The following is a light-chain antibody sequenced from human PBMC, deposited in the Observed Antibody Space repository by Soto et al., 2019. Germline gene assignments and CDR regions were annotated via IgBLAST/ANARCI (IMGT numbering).Light chain of an antibody. CDR1: QSLNRN. CDR2: GAS. Sequence: EILMTQSPATLSVSQGERATLSCRASQSLNRNLAWYQKKPGQAPRLIIYGASTRASGIPARFSGSGSGTEFTLTISSLQSEDFALYYCQHYNDWPPAFTFGPGTKVDL. CDR3: QHYNDWPPAFT. V-gene: IGKV3D-15*01. J-gene: IGKJ3*01.